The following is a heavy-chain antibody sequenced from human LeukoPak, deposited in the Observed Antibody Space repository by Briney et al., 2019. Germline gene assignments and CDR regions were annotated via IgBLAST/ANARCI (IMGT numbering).Heavy chain of an antibody. CDR2: IYTSGRT. Sequence: SQTLSLTRTVSGGSINSYYWSWIRQPAGKGLEWIGRIYTSGRTNYNPSLKSRVTMSVDTSKNQFSLKLSSVTAADTAVYYCAREWAPSCSGGGCYPYYYYGMDVWGQGTTVTVSS. D-gene: IGHD2-15*01. J-gene: IGHJ6*02. V-gene: IGHV4-4*07. CDR1: GGSINSYY. CDR3: AREWAPSCSGGGCYPYYYYGMDV.